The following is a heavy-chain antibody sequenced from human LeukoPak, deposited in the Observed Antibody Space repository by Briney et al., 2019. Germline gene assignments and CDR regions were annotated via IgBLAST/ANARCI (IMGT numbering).Heavy chain of an antibody. CDR1: GYTFTSYG. Sequence: GASVKVSCKASGYTFTSYGISWVRQAPGQGLEWMGWISAYSGNTNYAQKLQGRVTMTTDTSTSTAYMELRSLRSDDTAVYYCARDYRIAAAGTWFDPWGQGTLVTVSS. D-gene: IGHD6-13*01. J-gene: IGHJ5*02. V-gene: IGHV1-18*01. CDR2: ISAYSGNT. CDR3: ARDYRIAAAGTWFDP.